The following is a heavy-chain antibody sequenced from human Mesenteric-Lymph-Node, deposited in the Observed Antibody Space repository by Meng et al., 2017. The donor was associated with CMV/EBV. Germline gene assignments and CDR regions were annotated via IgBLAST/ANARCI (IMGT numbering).Heavy chain of an antibody. V-gene: IGHV3-30-3*01. CDR1: EFTFSSYT. J-gene: IGHJ6*02. CDR2: ISYDENKK. Sequence: GGSLRLSCAASEFTFSSYTMNWVRQTPAKGLEWVATISYDENKKYYADSVKGRFTISRDNSKNMLYLQMSSLRPEDTALYYCARDVVDYFYYGMDVWGQGTTVTVSS. CDR3: ARDVVDYFYYGMDV.